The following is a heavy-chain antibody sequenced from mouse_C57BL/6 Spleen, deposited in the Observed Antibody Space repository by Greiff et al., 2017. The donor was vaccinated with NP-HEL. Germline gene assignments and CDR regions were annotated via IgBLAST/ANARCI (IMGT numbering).Heavy chain of an antibody. CDR3: ARQDIGGNKFAY. CDR2: ISGGGGNT. Sequence: EVHLVESGGGLVKPGGSLKLSCAASGFTFSSYTMSWVRQTPEKRLEWVATISGGGGNTYYPDSVKGRFTISRDNAKNTLYLQMSSLRSEDTALYYCARQDIGGNKFAYWGQGTLVTVSA. J-gene: IGHJ3*01. V-gene: IGHV5-9*01. D-gene: IGHD1-1*02. CDR1: GFTFSSYT.